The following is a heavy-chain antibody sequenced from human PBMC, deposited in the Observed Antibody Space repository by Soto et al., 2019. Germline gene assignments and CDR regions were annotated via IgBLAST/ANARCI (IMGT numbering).Heavy chain of an antibody. D-gene: IGHD3-3*01. CDR1: GYNLRSSA. J-gene: IGHJ3*01. Sequence: ASVKVSCKASGYNLRSSAMHWVRQAPGQRPEWMGWINAGNGNTKYSQKFQGRVIITRDTSASTAYMELTSLRSEDTAVYYCARDPMEYYDFWTGSIAFHLWGQGTLVTV. CDR2: INAGNGNT. V-gene: IGHV1-3*01. CDR3: ARDPMEYYDFWTGSIAFHL.